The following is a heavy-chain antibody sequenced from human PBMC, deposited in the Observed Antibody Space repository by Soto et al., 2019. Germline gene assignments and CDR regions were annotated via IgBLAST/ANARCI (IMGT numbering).Heavy chain of an antibody. CDR1: GVSISGYY. V-gene: IGHV4-59*01. Sequence: QVQLQESGPGLVKPSETLSLTCTVSGVSISGYYWSWIRQPPGKGLEWIGYMYYGETTNYNPSLKSRVTISVDTSKNQFSLRLSSVTAADTALYYCARGGRPGLDYWGQGTLVTVSS. J-gene: IGHJ4*02. CDR2: MYYGETT. CDR3: ARGGRPGLDY.